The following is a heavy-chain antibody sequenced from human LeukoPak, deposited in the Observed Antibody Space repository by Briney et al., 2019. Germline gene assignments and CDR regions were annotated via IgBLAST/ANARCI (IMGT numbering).Heavy chain of an antibody. V-gene: IGHV3-30-3*01. CDR2: ISYDGSNK. CDR1: GFTFSSYA. J-gene: IGHJ6*02. Sequence: GGSLRLSCAASGFTFSSYAMHWVRQAPGKGLEWVAVISYDGSNKYYADSVKGRFTISRDNSKNTLYLQMNSLRAEDTAVYYCAREHESTPPIAVAGSGNYYYGMDVWGQGTTVTVSS. D-gene: IGHD6-19*01. CDR3: AREHESTPPIAVAGSGNYYYGMDV.